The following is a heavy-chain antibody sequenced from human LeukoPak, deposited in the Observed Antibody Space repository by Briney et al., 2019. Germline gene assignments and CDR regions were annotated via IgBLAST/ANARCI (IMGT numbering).Heavy chain of an antibody. J-gene: IGHJ5*02. V-gene: IGHV3-30-3*02. CDR1: GFTFSSYA. CDR2: ISYDGRNK. Sequence: GGSLRLSCAASGFTFSSYAMNWVRQAPGKGLEWVAIISYDGRNKFYADSVKGRFTISRDNSKNTLYLQMNSLRAEDTAVYYCAKSYDILTGYQTWGQGTLVTVSS. CDR3: AKSYDILTGYQT. D-gene: IGHD3-9*01.